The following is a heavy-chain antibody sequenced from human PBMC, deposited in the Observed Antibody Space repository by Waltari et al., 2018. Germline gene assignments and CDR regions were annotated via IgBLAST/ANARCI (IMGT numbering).Heavy chain of an antibody. J-gene: IGHJ3*02. CDR2: TYYRYQGRN. CDR1: GDSLFTTSVA. Sequence: QVQLQQSGPGLVKPSQTLSLTCAVSGDSLFTTSVAWNWIRQSPSRGLEWLGRTYYRYQGRNDYALSVKGRITVNPDTSKNHFSLQLDSVTPDDTAVYYCARGKFTAFDIWGQGTMVTVSS. CDR3: ARGKFTAFDI. V-gene: IGHV6-1*01.